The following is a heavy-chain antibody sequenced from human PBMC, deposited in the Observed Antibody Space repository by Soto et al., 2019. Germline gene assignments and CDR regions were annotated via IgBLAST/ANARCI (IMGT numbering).Heavy chain of an antibody. D-gene: IGHD4-17*01. CDR3: ARGGYGDYGAVWFDP. V-gene: IGHV4-30-2*01. J-gene: IGHJ5*02. CDR1: GGSISSGGYS. Sequence: QLQLQESGSGLVKPSQTLSLTCAVSGGSISSGGYSWSWIRQPPGKGLEWIGYIYHSGSTYYNPSLKSRGTISVDRSKNQFSRKLSSVPAADTAVYYCARGGYGDYGAVWFDPWGQGTLVTVSS. CDR2: IYHSGST.